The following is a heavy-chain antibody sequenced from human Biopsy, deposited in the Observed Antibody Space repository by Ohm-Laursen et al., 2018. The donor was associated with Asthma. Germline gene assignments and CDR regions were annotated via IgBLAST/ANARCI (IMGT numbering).Heavy chain of an antibody. CDR2: INWDGGST. V-gene: IGHV3-20*04. CDR3: AKERYYDFWSGYPI. D-gene: IGHD3-3*01. CDR1: GFTFSNAW. J-gene: IGHJ3*02. Sequence: SLRLSCAATGFTFSNAWMSWVRQAPGKGLEWVSGINWDGGSTGYADSVKGRFTISRDNAKNSLYLQMNSLRAEDTAVYYCAKERYYDFWSGYPIWGQGTMVTVSS.